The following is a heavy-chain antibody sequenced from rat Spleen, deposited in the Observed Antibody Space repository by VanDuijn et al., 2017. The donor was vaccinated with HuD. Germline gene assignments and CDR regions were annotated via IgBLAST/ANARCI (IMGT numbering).Heavy chain of an antibody. V-gene: IGHV5S13*01. CDR2: ISTGGGKP. Sequence: EVQLVESGGGLVQPGRSLKLSCAASGFTFSNYGMAWVRQAPTKGTEWVASISTGGGKPYYRDSVKGRFTISKDNAKSTLYLQMNSLRSEDTATYYCTRGSDWYFDFGGPGTMVTVSS. J-gene: IGHJ1*01. CDR3: TRGSDWYFDF. CDR1: GFTFSNYG. D-gene: IGHD5-1*01.